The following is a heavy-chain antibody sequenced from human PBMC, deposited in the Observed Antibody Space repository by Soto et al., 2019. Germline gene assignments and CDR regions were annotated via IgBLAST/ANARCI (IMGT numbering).Heavy chain of an antibody. Sequence: SETLSLTCAVYGGSFSGYYWSWIRQPPGKGLEWIGEINHSGSTNYNPSLKSRVTISVDTSKNQFSLKLSSVTAADTAVYYCAGDFLSNYYGSGSYYNADDAFDIWCQGTMVTVSS. V-gene: IGHV4-34*01. CDR1: GGSFSGYY. D-gene: IGHD3-10*01. CDR3: AGDFLSNYYGSGSYYNADDAFDI. J-gene: IGHJ3*02. CDR2: INHSGST.